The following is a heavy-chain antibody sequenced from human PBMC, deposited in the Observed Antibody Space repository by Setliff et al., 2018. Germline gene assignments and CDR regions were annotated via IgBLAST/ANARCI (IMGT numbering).Heavy chain of an antibody. CDR1: GYSLTSHY. Sequence: ASVKVSCKASGYSLTSHYMHWVRQAPGQGLEWMGIINPGGVTFSSTQNFEGRVSMTSDTSTSTVFMELNSLTSDDTGVYYCARAGLAAAGRKGVFDHWGQGTLVTVSS. CDR2: INPGGVTF. J-gene: IGHJ4*02. D-gene: IGHD6-13*01. V-gene: IGHV1-46*01. CDR3: ARAGLAAAGRKGVFDH.